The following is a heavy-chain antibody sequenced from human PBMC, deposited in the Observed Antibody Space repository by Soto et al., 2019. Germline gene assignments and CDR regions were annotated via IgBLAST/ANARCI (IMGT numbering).Heavy chain of an antibody. D-gene: IGHD5-18*01. CDR2: INHSGIT. Sequence: SETLSLTCAVFGGSFSGYSWTWIRQPPGMGLEWIGEINHSGITNYNPSLKSRVTISVDTSKNQLSLELSSVTAADTAVFYCARGGYSNNFGIDYWGQGTLVTVS. J-gene: IGHJ4*02. V-gene: IGHV4-34*01. CDR1: GGSFSGYS. CDR3: ARGGYSNNFGIDY.